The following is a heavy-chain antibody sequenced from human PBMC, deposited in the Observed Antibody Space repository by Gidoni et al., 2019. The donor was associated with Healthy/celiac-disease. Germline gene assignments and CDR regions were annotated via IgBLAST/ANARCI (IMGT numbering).Heavy chain of an antibody. V-gene: IGHV3-23*01. J-gene: IGHJ6*02. CDR3: AKAHPVLRYFDWLSTDYYYYGMDV. CDR1: GFTFSSYA. Sequence: EVQLLESGGGLVQPGGSLRLSCAASGFTFSSYAMRWVRQAPGKGLEWFSAISGSGGSTYYADSVKGRFTISRDNSKNTLYLQMNSLRAEDTAVYYCAKAHPVLRYFDWLSTDYYYYGMDVWGQGTTVTVSS. CDR2: ISGSGGST. D-gene: IGHD3-9*01.